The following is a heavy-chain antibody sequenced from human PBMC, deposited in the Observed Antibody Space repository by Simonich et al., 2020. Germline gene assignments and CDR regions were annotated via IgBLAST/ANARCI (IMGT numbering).Heavy chain of an antibody. V-gene: IGHV1-2*02. Sequence: QVQLVQSGAEVKKPGASVKVSCKASGYTFTGYYMHWVRQAPGQGLEWRGRINPNSGGPNYAQKFQGRVTMTRDTSISTAYMELSRLRSDDTAVYYCARWPSIPASYGSGSYFDYWGQGTLVTVSS. CDR1: GYTFTGYY. CDR3: ARWPSIPASYGSGSYFDY. D-gene: IGHD3-10*01. J-gene: IGHJ4*02. CDR2: INPNSGGP.